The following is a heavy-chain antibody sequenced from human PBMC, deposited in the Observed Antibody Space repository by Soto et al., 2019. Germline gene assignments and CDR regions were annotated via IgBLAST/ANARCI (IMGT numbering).Heavy chain of an antibody. V-gene: IGHV1-69*13. D-gene: IGHD3-22*01. CDR1: GGTFSSYA. CDR3: ARFYYYDSSGYDPETRAFDY. Sequence: SVKVSCKASGGTFSSYAISWLRQAPGQGLEWMGGIIPIFGTANSAQKFQGRVTITADESTSTAYMELSSLRSEDTAVYYCARFYYYDSSGYDPETRAFDYWGQGTLVTVSS. J-gene: IGHJ4*02. CDR2: IIPIFGTA.